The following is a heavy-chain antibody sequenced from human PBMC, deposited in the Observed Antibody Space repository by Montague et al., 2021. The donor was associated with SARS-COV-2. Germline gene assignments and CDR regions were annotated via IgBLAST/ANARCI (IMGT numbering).Heavy chain of an antibody. V-gene: IGHV3-21*01. CDR3: ARDLPSFFLGIAVAGPFDP. CDR2: ISGSSSYI. J-gene: IGHJ5*02. CDR1: GFTFSSYY. Sequence: PLRLSCAASGFTFSSYYMNWVRQAPGKGLEWVSSISGSSSYIYYADSVKGRFTISRDNAKNSLYLQMNSLRAEDTAVYYCARDLPSFFLGIAVAGPFDPWGQGTLVTVSS. D-gene: IGHD6-19*01.